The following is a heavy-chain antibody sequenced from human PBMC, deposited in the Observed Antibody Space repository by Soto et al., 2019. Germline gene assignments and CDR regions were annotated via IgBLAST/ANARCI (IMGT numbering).Heavy chain of an antibody. J-gene: IGHJ4*02. CDR2: INHSGST. CDR1: GGSFSGYY. D-gene: IGHD7-27*01. Sequence: QVQLQQWGAGLLKPSETLSLTCAVYGGSFSGYYWNWIRQPPGKGLEWIGEINHSGSTNYNPSLKSRVTLSVDTSKKQFSLKRSSVTAADTAVYYCARGWGRIFDYWGQGTLVTVSS. V-gene: IGHV4-34*01. CDR3: ARGWGRIFDY.